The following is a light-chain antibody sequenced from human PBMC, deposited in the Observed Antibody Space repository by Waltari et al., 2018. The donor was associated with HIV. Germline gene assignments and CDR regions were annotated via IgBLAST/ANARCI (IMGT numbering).Light chain of an antibody. CDR1: QTISSSY. CDR2: DAS. J-gene: IGKJ2*01. CDR3: QQYGSSPPYT. V-gene: IGKV3-20*01. Sequence: ETVLTQSPGTLSLSPGERATLSCRASQTISSSYLAWYQQKPGQAPRLLIYDASSRAAGIRDRVSGSESGTDVTLTISRLEAEDCAVYYCQQYGSSPPYTFGQGTKLEIK.